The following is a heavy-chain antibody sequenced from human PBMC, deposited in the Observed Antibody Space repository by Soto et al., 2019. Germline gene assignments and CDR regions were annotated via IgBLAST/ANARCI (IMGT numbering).Heavy chain of an antibody. CDR1: GGSISSGTYF. Sequence: SETLSLTCTVSGGSISSGTYFWGWIRQPPGKGLEWIGSIYYSGTTYYNPSLKSRVTISVDTSKNQFSLKLSSVTAADTAVYYCARHPAYCISTSCYTRWFGPWGQGTLVTVSS. CDR3: ARHPAYCISTSCYTRWFGP. J-gene: IGHJ5*02. D-gene: IGHD2-2*02. V-gene: IGHV4-39*01. CDR2: IYYSGTT.